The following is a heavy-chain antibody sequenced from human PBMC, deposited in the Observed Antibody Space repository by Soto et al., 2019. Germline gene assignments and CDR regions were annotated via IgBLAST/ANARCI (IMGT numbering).Heavy chain of an antibody. CDR1: GYTFTSYG. D-gene: IGHD2-21*02. CDR3: ARSPGGVVTAMYYFDY. CDR2: ISAYSGGT. J-gene: IGHJ4*02. V-gene: IGHV1-2*04. Sequence: ASVKVSCKASGYTFTSYGISWVRQAPGQGLEWMGWISAYSGGTNYAQKFQGWVTMTRDTSISTAYMELSRLRSDDTAVYYCARSPGGVVTAMYYFDYWGQGTLVTVSS.